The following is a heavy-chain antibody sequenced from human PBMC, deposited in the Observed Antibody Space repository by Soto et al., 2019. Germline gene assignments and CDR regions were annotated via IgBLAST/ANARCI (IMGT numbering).Heavy chain of an antibody. V-gene: IGHV1-69*13. Sequence: ASVKVCCEASGGTFSNRAISWVRQAPGQGLEWVGGIIPMFPTADYAQRFQGRVTITADDSTTTVYMELSGLRSEDTAMYYCARDDATYCGGDCYRYFYYGMDVWGQGTTVTVSS. CDR2: IIPMFPTA. D-gene: IGHD2-21*02. CDR3: ARDDATYCGGDCYRYFYYGMDV. J-gene: IGHJ6*02. CDR1: GGTFSNRA.